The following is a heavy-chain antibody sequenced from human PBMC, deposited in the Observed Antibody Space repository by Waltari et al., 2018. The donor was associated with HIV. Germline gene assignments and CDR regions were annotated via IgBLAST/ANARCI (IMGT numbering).Heavy chain of an antibody. CDR2: IGTAGET. V-gene: IGHV3-13*01. J-gene: IGHJ2*01. CDR1: GFISSNYD. CDR3: ARVGPENWNLDL. Sequence: SCAASGFISSNYDMHWVRQATGKGLEWVSAIGTAGETYYPGSVKGRFTISRENAKNSLYLQMNSLRAGDTAVYYCARVGPENWNLDLWGRGTLVTVSS.